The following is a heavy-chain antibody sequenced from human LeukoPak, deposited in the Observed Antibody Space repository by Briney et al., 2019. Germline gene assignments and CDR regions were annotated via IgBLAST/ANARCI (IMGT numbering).Heavy chain of an antibody. CDR1: GGSITNYY. V-gene: IGHV4-59*08. CDR3: ARQGCSGGSCLDAFDI. D-gene: IGHD2-15*01. J-gene: IGHJ3*02. CDR2: IYYSGST. Sequence: PSETLSLTCSVSGGSITNYYWTWIRQPPGKGLEWIGYIYYSGSTNFNPSLKSRVTISVDTSKNQFSLNLSSVTAADTAVYYCARQGCSGGSCLDAFDIWGQGTMVTVSS.